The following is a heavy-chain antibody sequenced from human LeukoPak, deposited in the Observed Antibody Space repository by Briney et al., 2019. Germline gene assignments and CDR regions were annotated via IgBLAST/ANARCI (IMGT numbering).Heavy chain of an antibody. J-gene: IGHJ4*02. Sequence: PSETLSLTCTVSGGSISSYYWSWIRQPPGKGLEWIGYIYYSGSTNYNPSLKSRVTISVDTSKNQFSLKLSSVTAADTAVYYCARDPSIAAAGPLFDYWGQGTLVTVSS. V-gene: IGHV4-59*01. D-gene: IGHD6-13*01. CDR3: ARDPSIAAAGPLFDY. CDR2: IYYSGST. CDR1: GGSISSYY.